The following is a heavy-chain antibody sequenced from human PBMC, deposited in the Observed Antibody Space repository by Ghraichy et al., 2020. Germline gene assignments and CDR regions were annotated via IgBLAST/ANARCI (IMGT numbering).Heavy chain of an antibody. Sequence: ASVKVSCKASGYTFTSYAIHWVRQAPGQGLEWMGVINTGNGYTYYSQNFQGRLTISRDTSASIAYMELSSLRFEDRAVYYCARAHNSAWHNFDFWGQGTPVIVSS. J-gene: IGHJ4*02. CDR2: INTGNGYT. CDR1: GYTFTSYA. CDR3: ARAHNSAWHNFDF. D-gene: IGHD6-19*01. V-gene: IGHV1-3*04.